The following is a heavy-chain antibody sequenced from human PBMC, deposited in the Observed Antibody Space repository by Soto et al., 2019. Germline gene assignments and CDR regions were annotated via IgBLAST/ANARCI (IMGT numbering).Heavy chain of an antibody. CDR1: GYTFTGYY. CDR3: ARDWIVGQLVSWFDP. D-gene: IGHD6-6*01. CDR2: INPNSGGT. Sequence: ASVKVSCKASGYTFTGYYMHWVRQAPGQGLEWMGWINPNSGGTNYAQKFQGRVTMTRDTSISTAYMELSRLRSDDTAGYYCARDWIVGQLVSWFDPWGQGTLVTVSS. V-gene: IGHV1-2*02. J-gene: IGHJ5*02.